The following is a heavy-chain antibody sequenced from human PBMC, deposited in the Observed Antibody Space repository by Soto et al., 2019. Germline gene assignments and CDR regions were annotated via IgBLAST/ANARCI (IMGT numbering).Heavy chain of an antibody. CDR1: GFIFSDYA. Sequence: PGGSLRLSCVASGFIFSDYALSWVRQAPGKGLEWVSAYSRSGGATYYADSVKGRFTISGDTPKNTMYLQMNSLRAEDTAVYYCAKDGFHSSSVRTTPYFFDYWGQGTQVTVSS. CDR2: YSRSGGAT. D-gene: IGHD6-19*01. J-gene: IGHJ4*02. V-gene: IGHV3-23*01. CDR3: AKDGFHSSSVRTTPYFFDY.